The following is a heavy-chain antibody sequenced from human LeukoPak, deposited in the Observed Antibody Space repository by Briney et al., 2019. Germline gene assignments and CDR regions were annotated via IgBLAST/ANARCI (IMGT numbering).Heavy chain of an antibody. D-gene: IGHD6-6*01. CDR2: ISWNSGSI. CDR3: AKDNSRSSSSPEHFDY. V-gene: IGHV3-9*01. CDR1: GFTFDDYA. J-gene: IGHJ4*02. Sequence: GGSLRLSCATSGFTFDDYAMHWVRQAPGKGLEWVSGISWNSGSIGYADSVKGRFTISRDNAKNSLYLQMNSLRAEDTALYYCAKDNSRSSSSPEHFDYWGQGTLVTVSS.